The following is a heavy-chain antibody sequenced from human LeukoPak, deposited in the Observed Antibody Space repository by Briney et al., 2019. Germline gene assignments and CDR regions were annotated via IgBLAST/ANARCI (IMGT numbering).Heavy chain of an antibody. V-gene: IGHV1-18*01. CDR1: GYTFTSYG. J-gene: IGHJ4*01. CDR2: ISAYNGNR. Sequence: ASVTVSCKASGYTFTSYGINWVRQAPGQGLEWMGWISAYNGNRNYAQRFQGRVTMTTNSSTRTAYMELRSLRSDDTAIYYCARNRVGETGYFDYWGQGTLVTVSS. D-gene: IGHD1-26*01. CDR3: ARNRVGETGYFDY.